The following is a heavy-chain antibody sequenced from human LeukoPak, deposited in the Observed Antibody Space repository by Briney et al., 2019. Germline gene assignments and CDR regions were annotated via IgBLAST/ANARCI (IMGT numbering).Heavy chain of an antibody. V-gene: IGHV3-21*01. CDR3: ARVCGGDCYSPSSAFDI. CDR1: GFTLSGYS. CDR2: ISSSSSYI. J-gene: IGHJ3*02. Sequence: GGCLRLSCAASGFTLSGYSMNWVRQAPGKGLECVSSISSSSSYIYYADSVKGRFTISRDNAKNSLYLQMNRLRAEDTAVYYCARVCGGDCYSPSSAFDIWGHGTMVTVSS. D-gene: IGHD2-21*02.